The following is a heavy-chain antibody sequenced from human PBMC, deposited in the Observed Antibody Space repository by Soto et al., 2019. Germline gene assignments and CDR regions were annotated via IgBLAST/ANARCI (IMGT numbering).Heavy chain of an antibody. CDR2: VFYTGFT. Sequence: KPSETLSLTCAVSGGSISGSYYYWAWLRQSPGKGPEWIGSVFYTGFTSYNPSLESRVSVSVDTSKSQFSLKLSAVTAADTAVYYCATSQKGYNWNYFDHWGQGALVTVSS. D-gene: IGHD1-20*01. CDR3: ATSQKGYNWNYFDH. J-gene: IGHJ4*02. V-gene: IGHV4-39*01. CDR1: GGSISGSYYY.